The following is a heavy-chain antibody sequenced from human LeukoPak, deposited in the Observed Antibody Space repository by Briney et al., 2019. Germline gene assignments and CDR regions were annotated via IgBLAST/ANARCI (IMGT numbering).Heavy chain of an antibody. D-gene: IGHD2-2*01. V-gene: IGHV4-30-4*08. Sequence: SQTLSLTCRVSGGSISSSDYYWSWIRQPPGKGLEWIGYIYYSGSTYYNPSLQSRVTISVDTSRNQFSLKLSSVTAADTAVYYCARNPHYCRNTSSRTGALTVLPLDSFDYWGQGTLVTVSS. CDR1: GGSISSSDYY. CDR2: IYYSGST. CDR3: ARNPHYCRNTSSRTGALTVLPLDSFDY. J-gene: IGHJ4*02.